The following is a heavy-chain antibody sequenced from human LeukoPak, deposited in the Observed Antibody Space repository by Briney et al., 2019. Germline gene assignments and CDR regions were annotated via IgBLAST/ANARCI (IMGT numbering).Heavy chain of an antibody. V-gene: IGHV4-59*08. D-gene: IGHD2-2*01. CDR2: IYYSGST. CDR3: ARLAPRDIVVVPAAIGCHFDY. Sequence: SETLSLTCTVSGGSISSYYWSWIRQPPGKGLEWIGYIYYSGSTNYNPSLKSRVTISVDTSKNQFSLKLSSVTAADTAVYYCARLAPRDIVVVPAAIGCHFDYWGQGTLVTVSS. J-gene: IGHJ4*02. CDR1: GGSISSYY.